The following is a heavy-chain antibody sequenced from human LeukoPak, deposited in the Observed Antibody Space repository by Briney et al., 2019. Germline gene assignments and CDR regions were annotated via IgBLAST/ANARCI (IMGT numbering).Heavy chain of an antibody. CDR1: DYSISSGYY. D-gene: IGHD2-2*01. CDR2: IFHSGTT. CDR3: ARSTSSWNERDY. V-gene: IGHV4-38-2*01. J-gene: IGHJ4*02. Sequence: SETLSLTCVVSDYSISSGYYWGWIRQPPGKGLEWIGNIFHSGTTYYNPSLKSRVTISVDTSKNPFSLKLSSVTAADTAVYYCARSTSSWNERDYWGQGTLVTVSS.